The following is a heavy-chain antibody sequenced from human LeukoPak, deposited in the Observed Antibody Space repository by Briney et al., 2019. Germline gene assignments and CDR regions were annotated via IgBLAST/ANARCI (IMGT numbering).Heavy chain of an antibody. Sequence: PGGSLRLSCAASGFTFSSYVMSWVRQAPGKGLEWVSAISDSGGSTFYADSVEGRFTISRDNSENTLYQQMNSLRAEDTAVYYCAKGLYSSSSYFDYWGQGTLVTVSS. CDR3: AKGLYSSSSYFDY. J-gene: IGHJ4*02. V-gene: IGHV3-23*01. CDR2: ISDSGGST. CDR1: GFTFSSYV. D-gene: IGHD6-6*01.